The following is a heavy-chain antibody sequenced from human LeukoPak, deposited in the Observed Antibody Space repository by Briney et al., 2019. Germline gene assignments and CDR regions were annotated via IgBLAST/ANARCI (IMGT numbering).Heavy chain of an antibody. CDR3: ARDRGGSYYVYY. Sequence: PSETLSLTCTVSGGSISSGDYYWSWIRQPPGKGLEWIGYIYYSGSTYYNPSLKSRVTISVDRSKNQFSLKLSSVTAADTAVYYCARDRGGSYYVYYWGQGTLVTVSS. CDR1: GGSISSGDYY. D-gene: IGHD1-26*01. V-gene: IGHV4-30-4*01. J-gene: IGHJ4*02. CDR2: IYYSGST.